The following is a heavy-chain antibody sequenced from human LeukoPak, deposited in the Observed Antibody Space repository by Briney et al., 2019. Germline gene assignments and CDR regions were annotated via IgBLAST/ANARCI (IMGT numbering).Heavy chain of an antibody. V-gene: IGHV4-39*07. CDR3: ARSDYGGNSNYFDY. CDR1: GGSISSSSYY. D-gene: IGHD4-23*01. CDR2: IYYSGST. J-gene: IGHJ4*02. Sequence: SETLSLTCTVSGGSISSSSYYWGWIRQPPGKGLEWIGSIYYSGSTYYNPSLKSRVTISVDTSKNQFSLKLSSVTAADTAVYYCARSDYGGNSNYFDYWGQGTLVTVSS.